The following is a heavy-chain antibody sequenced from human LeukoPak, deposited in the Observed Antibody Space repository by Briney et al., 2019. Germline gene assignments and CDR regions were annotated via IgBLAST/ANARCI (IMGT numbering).Heavy chain of an antibody. CDR3: VTLGATNFGY. CDR1: GYTFTGYY. V-gene: IGHV1-2*02. Sequence: ASVKVSCKASGYTFTGYYMHWVRQAPGQGLEWMGWINPNSGGTNYPQKFQGRVTLTRDTSISTAYMELSRLRSDDTAVYYCVTLGATNFGYWGQGTLVTVSS. J-gene: IGHJ4*02. CDR2: INPNSGGT. D-gene: IGHD1-26*01.